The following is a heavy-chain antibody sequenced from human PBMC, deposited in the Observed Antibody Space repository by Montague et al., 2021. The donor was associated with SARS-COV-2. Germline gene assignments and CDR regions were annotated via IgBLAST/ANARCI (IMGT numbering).Heavy chain of an antibody. D-gene: IGHD2-2*01. J-gene: IGHJ3*02. CDR3: ATEMPAYDVFDI. CDR1: GGSMSDHY. V-gene: IGHV4-59*11. Sequence: SETLSLTCTVSGGSMSDHYWAWIRQPPGKGLEWLAYIYYSGGINSNASLKSRVTMSVDTSKNQFSLKLTSVTAADTAVYYCATEMPAYDVFDIWGQGTMVTVSS. CDR2: IYYSGGI.